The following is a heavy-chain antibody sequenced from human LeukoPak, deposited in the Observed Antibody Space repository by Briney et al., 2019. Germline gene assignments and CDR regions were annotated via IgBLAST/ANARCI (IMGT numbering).Heavy chain of an antibody. CDR1: GFTFSTYA. J-gene: IGHJ3*02. Sequence: PGGSLRLSCAASGFTFSTYAMSWVRQAPGKGLEWVAVISYDGSNKYYADSAKGRFTISRDNSKNTLYLQMNSLRAEDTAVYYCARAYYYDSRGYYWSCKLGESCLAFDIWGQGTMVTVSS. D-gene: IGHD3-22*01. V-gene: IGHV3-30*04. CDR3: ARAYYYDSRGYYWSCKLGESCLAFDI. CDR2: ISYDGSNK.